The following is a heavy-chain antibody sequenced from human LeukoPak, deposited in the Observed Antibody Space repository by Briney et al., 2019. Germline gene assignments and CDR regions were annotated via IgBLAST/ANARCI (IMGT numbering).Heavy chain of an antibody. V-gene: IGHV4-39*01. CDR1: GGSISSSSYY. CDR2: IYYSGST. CDR3: ARLRQQLVRYYYYYMDV. Sequence: SETLSLTCTVSGGSISSSSYYWGWIRQPPGKGLEWIGSIYYSGSTYYNPSLKSRVTISVDTSKNQFSLELSSVTAADTAVYYCARLRQQLVRYYYYYMDVWGKGTTVTVSS. J-gene: IGHJ6*03. D-gene: IGHD6-13*01.